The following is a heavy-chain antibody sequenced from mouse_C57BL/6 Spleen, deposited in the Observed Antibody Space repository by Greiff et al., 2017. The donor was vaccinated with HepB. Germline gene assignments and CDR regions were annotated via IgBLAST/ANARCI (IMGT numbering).Heavy chain of an antibody. CDR3: ARQDSSGYPY. V-gene: IGHV5-6*01. Sequence: EVNVVESGGDLVKPGGSLKLSCAASGFTFSSYGMSWVRQTPDKRLEWVATISSGGSYTYYPDSVKGRFTISRDNAKNTLYLQMSSLKSEDTAMYYCARQDSSGYPYWGQGTLVTVSA. CDR1: GFTFSSYG. D-gene: IGHD3-2*02. CDR2: ISSGGSYT. J-gene: IGHJ3*01.